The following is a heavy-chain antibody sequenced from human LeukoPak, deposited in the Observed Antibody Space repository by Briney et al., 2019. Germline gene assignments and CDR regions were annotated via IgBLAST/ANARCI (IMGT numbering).Heavy chain of an antibody. J-gene: IGHJ4*02. D-gene: IGHD3-10*01. Sequence: SETLSLTCAVYGGSFSGYYWSWIRQPPGKGLEWIGEINHSGSTNYNPSLKSRVTISVDTSKNQFSLKLSSVTAADTAVYYCARSRRSGRPFDYWGQGTLVTVSS. V-gene: IGHV4-34*01. CDR3: ARSRRSGRPFDY. CDR1: GGSFSGYY. CDR2: INHSGST.